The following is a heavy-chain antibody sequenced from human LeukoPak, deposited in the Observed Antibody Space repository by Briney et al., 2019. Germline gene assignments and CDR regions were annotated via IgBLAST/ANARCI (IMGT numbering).Heavy chain of an antibody. Sequence: GGSLRLSCAASGFTFSDSIICWVRQASGKGLEWVGRIRSKVNSYATAYAASVKGRFTFSRDDSKNTAYLQMNSLKTEDTAVYYCFSRIVGTTSVDYWGQGTLVTVSS. J-gene: IGHJ4*02. V-gene: IGHV3-73*01. CDR1: GFTFSDSI. D-gene: IGHD1-26*01. CDR3: FSRIVGTTSVDY. CDR2: IRSKVNSYAT.